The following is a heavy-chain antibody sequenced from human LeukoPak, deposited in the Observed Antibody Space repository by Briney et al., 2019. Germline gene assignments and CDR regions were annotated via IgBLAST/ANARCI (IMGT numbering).Heavy chain of an antibody. J-gene: IGHJ6*03. V-gene: IGHV4-59*01. CDR2: IFYSGST. D-gene: IGHD3-10*01. CDR3: ARVFRSGSYYPAYYYYYYYMDV. Sequence: SETLSLTCTVSGGSISGYYWSWIRQPPGKGLEWIGYIFYSGSTNYNPSLKSRVTISVDTSKNQFSLKLSSVTAADTAVYYCARVFRSGSYYPAYYYYYYYMDVWGKGTTVTVSS. CDR1: GGSISGYY.